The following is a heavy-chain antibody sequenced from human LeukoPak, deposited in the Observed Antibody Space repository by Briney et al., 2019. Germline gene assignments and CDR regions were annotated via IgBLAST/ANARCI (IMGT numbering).Heavy chain of an antibody. V-gene: IGHV1-18*01. CDR1: GYTFTSYG. J-gene: IGHJ4*02. CDR3: ARHPDYVWGSYRGCFDY. Sequence: ASVKVSCKASGYTFTSYGISWVRQAPGQGLEWMGWISAYNGNTNYAQKLQGRVTMTTDTSTSTAYMELRSLRSDDTAVYYCARHPDYVWGSYRGCFDYWGQGTLVTVSS. CDR2: ISAYNGNT. D-gene: IGHD3-16*02.